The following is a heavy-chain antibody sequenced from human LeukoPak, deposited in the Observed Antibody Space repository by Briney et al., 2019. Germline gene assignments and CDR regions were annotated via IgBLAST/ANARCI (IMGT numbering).Heavy chain of an antibody. Sequence: SETLSLTCTVSGGSISSYYWSWIRQPPGKGLEWVGYIYYSGSTNYHPSLKSRVTISVDTSKNQFSLKLSSVTAADTAVYYCARVSSYGTYYFDYWGQGTLVTVSS. CDR2: IYYSGST. V-gene: IGHV4-59*01. CDR3: ARVSSYGTYYFDY. J-gene: IGHJ4*02. CDR1: GGSISSYY. D-gene: IGHD5-18*01.